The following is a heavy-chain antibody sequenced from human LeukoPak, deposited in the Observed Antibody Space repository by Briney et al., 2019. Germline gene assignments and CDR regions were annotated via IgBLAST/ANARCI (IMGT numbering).Heavy chain of an antibody. V-gene: IGHV3-53*01. J-gene: IGHJ4*02. CDR2: IYSGGST. Sequence: GGSLRLSCAASGFTLSSNYMSGVRRAPGRGVEWVSVIYSGGSTYYADSVKGRFTISRDNSKHTLYLQMSSLSAEDTAVYYCARGGGDRYFDYWGQGTLVTVSS. CDR3: ARGGGDRYFDY. D-gene: IGHD2-21*01. CDR1: GFTLSSNY.